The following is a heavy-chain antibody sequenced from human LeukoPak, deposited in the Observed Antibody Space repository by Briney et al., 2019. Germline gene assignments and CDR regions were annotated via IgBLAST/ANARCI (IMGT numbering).Heavy chain of an antibody. CDR2: INAGGGET. D-gene: IGHD4-17*01. V-gene: IGHV3-23*01. CDR1: GFTFSTYA. Sequence: PGGSLRLSCAASGFTFSTYAMTWVRQAAEKGLEWVSIINAGGGETYYADSVKGRFTISRDNSKNTLYLQMGSLRVEDTAVYYCGRDPNGDYFGAFEFWGQETLVTVSA. J-gene: IGHJ3*01. CDR3: GRDPNGDYFGAFEF.